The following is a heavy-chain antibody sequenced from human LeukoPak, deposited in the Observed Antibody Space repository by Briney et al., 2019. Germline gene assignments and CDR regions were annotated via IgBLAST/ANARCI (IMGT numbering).Heavy chain of an antibody. CDR1: GRTLTELS. D-gene: IGHD3-3*01. CDR2: FDPEDGET. J-gene: IGHJ4*02. CDR3: ATVSTIFGVFFDY. Sequence: ASVKASCKVSGRTLTELSMHWVRQAPGKGLEWMGGFDPEDGETIYAQKFQGRVTMTEDTSTDTAYMELSSLRSEDTAVYYCATVSTIFGVFFDYWGQGTLVTVSS. V-gene: IGHV1-24*01.